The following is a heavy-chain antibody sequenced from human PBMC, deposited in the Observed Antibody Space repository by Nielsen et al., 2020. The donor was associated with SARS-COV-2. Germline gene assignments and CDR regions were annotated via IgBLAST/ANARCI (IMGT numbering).Heavy chain of an antibody. CDR1: GFSFDTYA. V-gene: IGHV3-30*18. CDR3: AKDMFGSGYCSGGSCYSADYYYYYGMDV. D-gene: IGHD2-15*01. J-gene: IGHJ6*02. Sequence: GESLKISCAAAGFSFDTYAMHWVRQAPGKGLEWVAVISYDGSNKYYADSVKGRFTISRDNSKNTLYLQMNSLRAEDTAVYYCAKDMFGSGYCSGGSCYSADYYYYYGMDVWGQGTTVTVSS. CDR2: ISYDGSNK.